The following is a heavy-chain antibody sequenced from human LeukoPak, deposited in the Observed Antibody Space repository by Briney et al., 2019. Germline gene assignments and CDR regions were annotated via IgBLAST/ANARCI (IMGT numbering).Heavy chain of an antibody. J-gene: IGHJ4*02. CDR1: GGSISSYY. V-gene: IGHV4-4*09. Sequence: TTSETLSLTCTVSGGSISSYYWSWIRQPPGKGLEWIGYIYTSGSTNYNPSLKSRVTISVDTSKNQFSLKLSSVTAGDTAVYYCARAYSSSGARLDYWGQGTLVTVSS. CDR2: IYTSGST. CDR3: ARAYSSSGARLDY. D-gene: IGHD6-6*01.